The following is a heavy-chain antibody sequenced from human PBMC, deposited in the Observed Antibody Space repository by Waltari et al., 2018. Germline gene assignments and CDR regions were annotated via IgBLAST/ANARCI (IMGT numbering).Heavy chain of an antibody. D-gene: IGHD1-26*01. J-gene: IGHJ5*02. CDR3: VRATLVGASTRAGLDP. CDR1: GFPFSSYW. Sequence: EVQLVESGGGLVQPGGALRLSCRASGFPFSSYWIYLVCHPPGKGLVWVSRTNGDGSSTSYADSVKGRFTLSRDNAKNTLYLQMNSLRVEDTAVYYCVRATLVGASTRAGLDPWGQGTLVTVSS. V-gene: IGHV3-74*01. CDR2: TNGDGSST.